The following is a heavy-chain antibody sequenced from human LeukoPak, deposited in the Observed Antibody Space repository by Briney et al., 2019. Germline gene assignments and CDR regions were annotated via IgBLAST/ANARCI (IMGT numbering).Heavy chain of an antibody. CDR2: ISSSGSTI. CDR3: SKARRDGFNLVDY. V-gene: IGHV3-48*03. D-gene: IGHD5-24*01. J-gene: IGHJ4*02. Sequence: PGGSLRLSCAASVFTFSRYEMKWVRQAPGKGLEWISYISSSGSTIYYADSVKGRFTISRDNAKNSLYLQMNSLRAEDTARYYCSKARRDGFNLVDYSGQGTLVTVSS. CDR1: VFTFSRYE.